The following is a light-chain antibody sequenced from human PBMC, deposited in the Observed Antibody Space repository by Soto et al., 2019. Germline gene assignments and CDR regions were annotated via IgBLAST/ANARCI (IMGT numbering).Light chain of an antibody. V-gene: IGKV1-39*01. Sequence: DIQMTQSPSSLSVSVGDRVTITCRASQSITTYLNWYQQKPGKAPKFLIYGASSLQSGVPSRFSRSGAGTDFTLTISSLQPEDFATYFCQQSYTTPYTFGQGTKLEIK. CDR3: QQSYTTPYT. CDR2: GAS. J-gene: IGKJ2*01. CDR1: QSITTY.